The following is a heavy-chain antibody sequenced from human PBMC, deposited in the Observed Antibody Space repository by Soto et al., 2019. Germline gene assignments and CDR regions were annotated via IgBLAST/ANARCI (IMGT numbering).Heavy chain of an antibody. J-gene: IGHJ4*02. Sequence: EMQLVESGGGLVQPGRSLRLSCVGSGFIADDYAMHWVRQPPGKGLEWVSGISSNSETTNYADSVKGRFTISRDNAKNSLFLQMLSLRPDDTALYYCAKDMKWGGMTTIHYFDSWGQGTLVTVSS. CDR3: AKDMKWGGMTTIHYFDS. CDR1: GFIADDYA. CDR2: ISSNSETT. D-gene: IGHD4-17*01. V-gene: IGHV3-9*02.